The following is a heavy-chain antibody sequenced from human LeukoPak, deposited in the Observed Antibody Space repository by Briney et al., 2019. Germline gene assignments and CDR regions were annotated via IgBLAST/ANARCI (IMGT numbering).Heavy chain of an antibody. D-gene: IGHD3-10*01. CDR2: IIPIFGTA. CDR1: GGTFSSYA. CDR3: ARNIWFGESADAFDI. Sequence: SVKVSCKASGGTFSSYAISWVRQAPGQGLEWMGGIIPIFGTANYAQKFQGRVTITADESTSTAYMELSSLRSEDTAVYYCARNIWFGESADAFDIWGQGTMVTVSS. J-gene: IGHJ3*02. V-gene: IGHV1-69*13.